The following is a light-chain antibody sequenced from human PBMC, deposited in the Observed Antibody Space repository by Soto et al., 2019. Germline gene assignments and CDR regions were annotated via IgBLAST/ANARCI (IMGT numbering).Light chain of an antibody. CDR3: QLRTNWPPAWT. V-gene: IGKV3-11*01. CDR2: DAS. CDR1: QSVTTS. Sequence: EIVLTQSPATLSLSQGERATLSCRASQSVTTSLAWYQQKPGQAPRLLIYDASSRATAIPARFSGSGSGTDFTLTISSLEPEDFAVYYCQLRTNWPPAWTFGQGTKVEIK. J-gene: IGKJ1*01.